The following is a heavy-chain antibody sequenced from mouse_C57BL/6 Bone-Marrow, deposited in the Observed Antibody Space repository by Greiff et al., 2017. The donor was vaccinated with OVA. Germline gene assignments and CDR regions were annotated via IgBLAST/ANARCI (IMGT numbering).Heavy chain of an antibody. J-gene: IGHJ2*01. CDR3: ARCYYGSSFLFDY. V-gene: IGHV3-6*01. CDR2: ISYDGSN. D-gene: IGHD1-1*01. CDR1: GYSITSGYY. Sequence: EVHLVESGPGLVKPSQSLSLTCSVTGYSITSGYYWNWIRQFPGNKLEWMGYISYDGSNNYNPSLKNRISITRDTSKNQFFLKLNSVTTEDTATYYCARCYYGSSFLFDYWGQGTTLTVSS.